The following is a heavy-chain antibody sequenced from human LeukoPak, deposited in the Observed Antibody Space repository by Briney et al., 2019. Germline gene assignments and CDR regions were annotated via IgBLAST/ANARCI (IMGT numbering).Heavy chain of an antibody. Sequence: GGSLRLSCAASGFSFSSYWMAWVRQAPGKGLEWVANINRDESEKYYVDSVKGRFTISRDNAKNSLYLQMNSLRAEDTAVYYCAGYYDYVWGSYRYSNAFDIWGQGTMVTVSS. CDR2: INRDESEK. CDR1: GFSFSSYW. V-gene: IGHV3-7*02. J-gene: IGHJ3*02. CDR3: AGYYDYVWGSYRYSNAFDI. D-gene: IGHD3-16*02.